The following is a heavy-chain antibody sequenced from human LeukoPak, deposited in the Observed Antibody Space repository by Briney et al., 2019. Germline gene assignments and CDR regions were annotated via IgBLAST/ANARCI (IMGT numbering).Heavy chain of an antibody. V-gene: IGHV1-2*02. Sequence: ASVKVSCKASGYTFTGYYMHWVRQAPGQGLEWMGWINPNSGGTNYAQKFQGRVTMTRDTSISTAHMELSRLRSDDTAVYYCARVSTVVTPGFYYYYYMDVWGKGTTVTISS. CDR2: INPNSGGT. D-gene: IGHD4-23*01. J-gene: IGHJ6*03. CDR3: ARVSTVVTPGFYYYYYMDV. CDR1: GYTFTGYY.